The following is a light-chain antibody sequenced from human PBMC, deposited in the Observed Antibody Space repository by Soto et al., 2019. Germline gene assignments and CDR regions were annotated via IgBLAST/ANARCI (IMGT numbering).Light chain of an antibody. Sequence: QSALTLPPSASGSPGQSVTISCTGTSSDVGAYDRVSWYQQHPGKAPKLVIYEVNKRPSGVPDRSSGSKSGNTASLTVSGLRAEDEADYYCSSHGGTGKWVFGGGTKLTVL. V-gene: IGLV2-8*01. CDR2: EVN. CDR3: SSHGGTGKWV. CDR1: SSDVGAYDR. J-gene: IGLJ3*02.